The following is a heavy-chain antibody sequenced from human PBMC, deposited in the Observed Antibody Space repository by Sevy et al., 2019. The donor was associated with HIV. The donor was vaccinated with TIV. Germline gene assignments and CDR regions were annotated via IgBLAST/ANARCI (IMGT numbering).Heavy chain of an antibody. CDR2: ISSSGTTL. J-gene: IGHJ4*02. Sequence: GGSLRLSCAASGLTFSDYYMSWIRQAPGKGLEWLSYISSSGTTLYSADSVKGRFAISRDNAKNSLYLQMNSLRAEDTAVYFCVGRRYSYTFSWSYHFDYWGQGALVTVSS. V-gene: IGHV3-11*01. CDR1: GLTFSDYY. CDR3: VGRRYSYTFSWSYHFDY. D-gene: IGHD5-18*01.